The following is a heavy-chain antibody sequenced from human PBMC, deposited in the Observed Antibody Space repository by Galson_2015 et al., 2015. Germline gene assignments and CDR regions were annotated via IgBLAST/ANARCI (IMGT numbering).Heavy chain of an antibody. Sequence: SLRLSCAASGLTFSDYAMSWVRQVPGKGLEWVSGISGSGGSRYYAGSVKGRFAVSRDNSKSTLYLEMNSLRAEDTAVDHCAKSLYYYNTSGYYPDYFDYWCQGTLVTVSS. D-gene: IGHD3-22*01. CDR1: GLTFSDYA. J-gene: IGHJ4*02. CDR2: ISGSGGSR. V-gene: IGHV3-23*01. CDR3: AKSLYYYNTSGYYPDYFDY.